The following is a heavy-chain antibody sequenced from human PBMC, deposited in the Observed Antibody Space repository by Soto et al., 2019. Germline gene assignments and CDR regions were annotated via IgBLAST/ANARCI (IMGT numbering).Heavy chain of an antibody. CDR1: GYTFTSYG. Sequence: QVQLVQSGAEVKKPGASVKVSCKASGYTFTSYGISWVRQAPGQGLEWMGWISAYNGNTNYAQKLQGRVTMTTGTSTSTDYMELRSLISDDTAVYYCARDFLHDYGDWEESESSQYYFDYWGQGTLVTVSS. CDR3: ARDFLHDYGDWEESESSQYYFDY. V-gene: IGHV1-18*01. J-gene: IGHJ4*02. D-gene: IGHD4-17*01. CDR2: ISAYNGNT.